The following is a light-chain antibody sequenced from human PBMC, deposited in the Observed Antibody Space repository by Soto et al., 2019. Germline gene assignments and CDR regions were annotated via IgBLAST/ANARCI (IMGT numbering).Light chain of an antibody. CDR3: CSYAGGSIYVV. V-gene: IGLV2-23*01. Sequence: QSALTQPASVSESPGQSITISCTGSSSDVGSYNLVSWYQLHPGKAPKNIIYEASKRPSGVSNRFSGSKSGNTASLTISGLQAEGESDYYCCSYAGGSIYVVFGGGTKLTVL. CDR1: SSDVGSYNL. CDR2: EAS. J-gene: IGLJ2*01.